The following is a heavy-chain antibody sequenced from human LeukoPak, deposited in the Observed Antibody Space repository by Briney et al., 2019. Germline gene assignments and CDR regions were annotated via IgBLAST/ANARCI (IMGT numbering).Heavy chain of an antibody. CDR2: INPNSGGT. CDR3: ARVRYGGSSTFDP. Sequence: ASVKVSCKASVYTFTGYYMHWVRQAPGQGLEWMGWINPNSGGTNYAQKFQGRVTMTRDTSISTAYMELSRLRSDDTAVYYCARVRYGGSSTFDPWGQGTLVTVSS. V-gene: IGHV1-2*02. D-gene: IGHD2-2*01. J-gene: IGHJ5*02. CDR1: VYTFTGYY.